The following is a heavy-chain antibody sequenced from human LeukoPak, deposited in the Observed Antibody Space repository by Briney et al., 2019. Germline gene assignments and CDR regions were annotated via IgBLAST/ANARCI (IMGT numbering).Heavy chain of an antibody. CDR2: ISYDGSNK. D-gene: IGHD3-22*01. Sequence: PGRSLRLSCAASGFTFSSYAMHWVRQAPGKGLEWVAVISYDGSNKYYADSVKGRFTISRDNSKNKLYLQMNSLRAEDTAVYYCAKSYYYDKLAYYWGQGTLVTVSS. CDR3: AKSYYYDKLAYY. J-gene: IGHJ4*02. CDR1: GFTFSSYA. V-gene: IGHV3-30*18.